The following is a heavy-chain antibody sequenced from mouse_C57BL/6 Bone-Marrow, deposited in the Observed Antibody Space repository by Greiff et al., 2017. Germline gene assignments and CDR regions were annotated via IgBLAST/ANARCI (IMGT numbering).Heavy chain of an antibody. J-gene: IGHJ2*01. V-gene: IGHV5-17*01. CDR2: ISSGSSTI. D-gene: IGHD1-1*01. CDR3: ARRPPYYDGSSPPFDY. CDR1: GFTFSDYG. Sequence: EVQLQQSGGGLVKPGGSLKLSCAASGFTFSDYGMHWVRQAPEKGLEWVAYISSGSSTIYYADTVKGRFTITRDNAKNTLFLQMTSLRSEDTAMYYCARRPPYYDGSSPPFDYWGQGTTLTVSS.